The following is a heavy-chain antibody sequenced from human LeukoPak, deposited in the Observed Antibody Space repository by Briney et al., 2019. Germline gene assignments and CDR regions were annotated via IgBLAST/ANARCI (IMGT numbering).Heavy chain of an antibody. D-gene: IGHD3-9*01. CDR1: GFTFSSYS. V-gene: IGHV3-21*04. J-gene: IGHJ3*02. CDR2: ISSSSSYI. Sequence: GGSLRLSCAASGFTFSSYSMNWVRQAPGKGLEWVSSISSSSSYIYYADSVKGRFTISRDNAKNSLYLQMNSLRAEDTAVYYCARGLRYFDWLLSRGGAFDIWGQGTMVTVSS. CDR3: ARGLRYFDWLLSRGGAFDI.